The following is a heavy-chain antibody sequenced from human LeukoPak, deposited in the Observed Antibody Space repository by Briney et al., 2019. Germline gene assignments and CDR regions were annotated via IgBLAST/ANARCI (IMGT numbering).Heavy chain of an antibody. CDR1: GFTFSSYG. CDR2: ISYDGSNK. Sequence: GGSLRLSCAASGFTFSSYGMHWVRQAPGKGLEWVAVISYDGSNKYYADSVKGRFTISRDNSKNTLYLQMNSLRAEDTAVYCCAKDFLLSLAVAGTPVAYDAFDIWGQGTMVTASS. V-gene: IGHV3-30*18. J-gene: IGHJ3*02. D-gene: IGHD6-19*01. CDR3: AKDFLLSLAVAGTPVAYDAFDI.